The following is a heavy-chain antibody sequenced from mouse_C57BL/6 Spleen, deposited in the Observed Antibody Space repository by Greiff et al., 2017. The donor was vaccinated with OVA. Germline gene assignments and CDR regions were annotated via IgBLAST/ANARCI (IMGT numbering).Heavy chain of an antibody. CDR3: VRHGPSNYAMDY. Sequence: EVKLMESGGGLVQPKGSLKLSCAASGFSFNTYAMNWVRQAPGKGLEWVARIRSKSNNYATYYADSVKDRFTISRDDSESMLYLQMNNLKTEDTAMYYCVRHGPSNYAMDYWGQGTSVTVSS. CDR2: IRSKSNNYAT. J-gene: IGHJ4*01. CDR1: GFSFNTYA. V-gene: IGHV10-1*01. D-gene: IGHD5-1*01.